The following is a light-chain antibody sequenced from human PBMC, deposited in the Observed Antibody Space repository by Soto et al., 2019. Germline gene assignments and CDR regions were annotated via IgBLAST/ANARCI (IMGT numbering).Light chain of an antibody. CDR2: EVS. CDR1: SSDIGGYDY. Sequence: QSALTQPASVSGSPGQSITISSTGTSSDIGGYDYVSWYQQHPGKAPKPMIYEVSNRPSGVSNRFSGSKSGNTASLTISGLQAEDEADYYCTSYTSSSTNYVFGTGTKLTVL. V-gene: IGLV2-14*01. J-gene: IGLJ1*01. CDR3: TSYTSSSTNYV.